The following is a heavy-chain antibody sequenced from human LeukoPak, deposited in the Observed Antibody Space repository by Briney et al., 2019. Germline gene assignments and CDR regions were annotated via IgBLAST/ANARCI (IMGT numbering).Heavy chain of an antibody. CDR1: GFTFSNYP. CDR3: AKARWLQLPSFSDY. Sequence: PEGSLRLSCAASGFTFSNYPMHWVRQAPGKGLEWVAVISSDGGTKYYLDSVKGQFTISRDNSKNTLYLQMNSLRPEDAALYYCAKARWLQLPSFSDYWGQGTLVTVSS. D-gene: IGHD5-24*01. J-gene: IGHJ4*02. CDR2: ISSDGGTK. V-gene: IGHV3-30*04.